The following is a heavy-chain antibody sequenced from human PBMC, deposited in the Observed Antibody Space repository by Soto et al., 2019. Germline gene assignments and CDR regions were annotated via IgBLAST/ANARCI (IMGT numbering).Heavy chain of an antibody. D-gene: IGHD1-26*01. Sequence: GGSLRLSCAASGFTFTSYWMHWVRQAPGKGLVWVSRINSDGTTTNYAESVTGRFTISRDNAKNTLYLQMNSLTAEHTAVYYWGMGIKNYCGVDVWAQGSTVTVSS. CDR1: GFTFTSYW. V-gene: IGHV3-74*01. CDR3: GMGIKNYCGVDV. J-gene: IGHJ6*02. CDR2: INSDGTTT.